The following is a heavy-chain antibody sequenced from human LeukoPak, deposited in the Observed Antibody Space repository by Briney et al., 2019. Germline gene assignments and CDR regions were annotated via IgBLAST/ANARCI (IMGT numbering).Heavy chain of an antibody. Sequence: GGSLRLSCAASGFTFSSYALSWVRQAPGKGLEWVSAISGSGGSTYYADSVKGRFTITRDNSKNTLYLQMNSLRAEDTAVYYCAKSFLSSWVYYFDYWGQGTLVTVSS. CDR1: GFTFSSYA. V-gene: IGHV3-23*01. CDR3: AKSFLSSWVYYFDY. D-gene: IGHD6-13*01. CDR2: ISGSGGST. J-gene: IGHJ4*02.